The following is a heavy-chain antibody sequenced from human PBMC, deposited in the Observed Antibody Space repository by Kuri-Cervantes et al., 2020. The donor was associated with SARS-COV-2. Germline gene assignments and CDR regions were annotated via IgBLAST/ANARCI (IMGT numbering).Heavy chain of an antibody. CDR2: IFPIFGTA. V-gene: IGHV1-69*13. CDR3: ARGPSAMATISDNWFDP. CDR1: VCTFSSYV. J-gene: IGHJ5*02. Sequence: SVTVSFKASVCTFSSYVISWVRQAPGQGLAWMGGIFPIFGTANYAQKFQGRVTITADESTSTAYMELSSLRSEDTAVYYCARGPSAMATISDNWFDPWGQGTLVTVSS. D-gene: IGHD5-24*01.